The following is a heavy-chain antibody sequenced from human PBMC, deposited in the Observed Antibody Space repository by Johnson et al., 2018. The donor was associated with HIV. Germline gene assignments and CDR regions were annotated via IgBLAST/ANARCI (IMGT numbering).Heavy chain of an antibody. Sequence: VQLVESGGGVVRPGGSLRLSSAASGFTFDDYGMSWVRQAPGKGLEWVSGINWNSGSIAYADSVKGRFTISRDNAKNSLYVQMNSLRAEDTAVYYCAKDTYSHRLTVTESGFDIWGQGTMVTVSS. D-gene: IGHD4-11*01. V-gene: IGHV3-20*03. CDR1: GFTFDDYG. CDR3: AKDTYSHRLTVTESGFDI. CDR2: INWNSGSI. J-gene: IGHJ3*02.